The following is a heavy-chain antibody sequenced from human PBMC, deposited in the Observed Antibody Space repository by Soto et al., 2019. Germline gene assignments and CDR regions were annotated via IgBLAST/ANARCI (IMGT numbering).Heavy chain of an antibody. CDR3: ARELRKVWSGFPWFDP. CDR2: INWNGGST. D-gene: IGHD3-3*01. CDR1: GFTFDDYG. Sequence: EVQLVESGGGVVRPGGSLRLSCAASGFTFDDYGMSWVRQAPGKGLEWVSGINWNGGSTGYADSVNGRFTISRDNAKNSLYLQTNSLRAEDTALYHCARELRKVWSGFPWFDPWGQGTLVTVSS. V-gene: IGHV3-20*01. J-gene: IGHJ5*02.